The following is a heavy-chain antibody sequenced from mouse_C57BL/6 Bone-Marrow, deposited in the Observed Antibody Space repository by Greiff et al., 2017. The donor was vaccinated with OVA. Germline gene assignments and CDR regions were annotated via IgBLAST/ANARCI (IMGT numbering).Heavy chain of an antibody. CDR3: AIFSFITTYYSAMDY. D-gene: IGHD1-1*01. CDR2: IHPSDSDT. J-gene: IGHJ4*01. Sequence: QVQLQQPGAELVKPGASVKVSCKASGYTFTSYWMHWVKQRPGQGLEWIGRIHPSDSDTNYNQKFKGKATLTVDKSSSTAYMQLSSLTSEDSAVYFCAIFSFITTYYSAMDYWGQGTSVTVSS. V-gene: IGHV1-74*01. CDR1: GYTFTSYW.